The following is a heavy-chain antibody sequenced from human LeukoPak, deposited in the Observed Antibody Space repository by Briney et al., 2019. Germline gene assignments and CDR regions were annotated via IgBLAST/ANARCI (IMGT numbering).Heavy chain of an antibody. V-gene: IGHV3-7*02. J-gene: IGHJ4*02. D-gene: IGHD6-13*01. CDR1: GFTFSNYW. CDR2: IKQDGSEK. Sequence: GGSLRLSCAASGFTFSNYWMIWVRQAPGKGLEWVGNIKQDGSEKRYADSVRGRFSISRDNAQTSLYLQMNSLRAEDTAVYYCARVDSSPTHYFDYWGQGTLVTVSS. CDR3: ARVDSSPTHYFDY.